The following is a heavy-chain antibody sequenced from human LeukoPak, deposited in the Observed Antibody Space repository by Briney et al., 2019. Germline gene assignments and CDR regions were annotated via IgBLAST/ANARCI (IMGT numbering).Heavy chain of an antibody. CDR1: GFTFSSHA. V-gene: IGHV3-23*01. D-gene: IGHD3-3*01. CDR2: ISGSGGST. J-gene: IGHJ4*02. Sequence: PGGSLRLSCAASGFTFSSHAMSWVRQAPGKGLEWVSAISGSGGSTYYADSVKGRFTISRDNSKNTLYLQMNSLRAEDTAVYYCAREPYDFWSGYSQGGYYFDYWGQGTLVTVSS. CDR3: AREPYDFWSGYSQGGYYFDY.